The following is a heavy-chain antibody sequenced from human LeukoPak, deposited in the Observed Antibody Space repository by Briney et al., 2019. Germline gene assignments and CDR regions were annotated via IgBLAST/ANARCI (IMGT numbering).Heavy chain of an antibody. V-gene: IGHV1-69*04. D-gene: IGHD3-3*01. CDR2: IIPILGIA. CDR3: ATKPDVLRFLEWNTAVYAFDI. CDR1: GYTFTSYG. Sequence: GASVKVSCKASGYTFTSYGISWVRQAPGQGLEWMGRIIPILGIANYAQKFQGRVTITADKSTSTAYMELSSLRSEDTAVYYCATKPDVLRFLEWNTAVYAFDIWGQGTMVTVSS. J-gene: IGHJ3*02.